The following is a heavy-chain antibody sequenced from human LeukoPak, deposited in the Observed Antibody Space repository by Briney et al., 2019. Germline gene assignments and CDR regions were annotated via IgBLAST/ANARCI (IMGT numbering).Heavy chain of an antibody. J-gene: IGHJ4*02. D-gene: IGHD3-22*01. CDR1: GFTFSSYA. CDR3: AKEKYYYDSSGYYYDY. Sequence: PGGSLRLSCAASGFTFSSYAMSRVRQAPGKGLEWVSAISGSGGSTYYADSVKGRFTISRDNSKNTLYLQMNSLRAEDTAVYYCAKEKYYYDSSGYYYDYWGQGTLVTVSS. V-gene: IGHV3-23*01. CDR2: ISGSGGST.